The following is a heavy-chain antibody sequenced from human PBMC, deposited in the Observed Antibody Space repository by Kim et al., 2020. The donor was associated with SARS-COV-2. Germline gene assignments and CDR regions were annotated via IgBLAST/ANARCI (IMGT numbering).Heavy chain of an antibody. CDR2: IYQSGSA. Sequence: SETLSLTCAVSGGSIISGDWWSWVRQPPGKGLEWIGEIYQSGSANYNPSLKSRVTLSVDNSKNQFSLTLTSVTAADTAVYYCARRDGGGGARDLWGQGTLVSVSS. CDR3: ARRDGGGGARDL. V-gene: IGHV4-4*02. D-gene: IGHD3-16*01. J-gene: IGHJ3*01. CDR1: GGSIISGDW.